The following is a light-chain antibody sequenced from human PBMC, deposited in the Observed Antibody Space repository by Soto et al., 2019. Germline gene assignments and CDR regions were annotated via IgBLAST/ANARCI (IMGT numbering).Light chain of an antibody. J-gene: IGLJ3*02. Sequence: QSALTQPRSVSGSPGQSVTFSCTGTSGDIGAYNYVSWYQFHPGKAPKMIIYDVNKRPSGVPDRFSGSKSGNTASLTISWLQAEDEADYYCCSYAHTSRVFGGGTQLTGL. CDR2: DVN. CDR1: SGDIGAYNY. V-gene: IGLV2-11*01. CDR3: CSYAHTSRV.